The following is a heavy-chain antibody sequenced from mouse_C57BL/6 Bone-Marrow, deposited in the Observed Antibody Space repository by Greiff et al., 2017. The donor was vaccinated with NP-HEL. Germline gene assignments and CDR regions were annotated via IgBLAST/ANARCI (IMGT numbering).Heavy chain of an antibody. CDR2: IDPSDSET. V-gene: IGHV1-52*01. CDR1: GYTFTSYW. CDR3: AKDRGDAMDY. Sequence: VKLQQPGAELVRPGSSVKLSCKASGYTFTSYWMHWVKQRPIQGLEWIGNIDPSDSETHYNQKFKDKATLTVDKSSSTAYMQLSSLTSEDSAVYYCAKDRGDAMDYWGQGTSVTVSS. J-gene: IGHJ4*01.